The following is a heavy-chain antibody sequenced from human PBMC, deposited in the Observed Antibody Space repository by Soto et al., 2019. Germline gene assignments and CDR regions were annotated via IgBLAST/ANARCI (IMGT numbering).Heavy chain of an antibody. Sequence: EVQLVESGGGLVQPGGSLRLSCAGSGFSFSSYEMNWVRQAPGKGLEWVSYISSSGSTIYYADSVKGRFTIPRDNAKNSLYLQMNSLRAEDTAVYYCARRVTSRYYFYGMDVWGQGTTVTVSS. V-gene: IGHV3-48*03. CDR1: GFSFSSYE. J-gene: IGHJ6*02. CDR3: ARRVTSRYYFYGMDV. CDR2: ISSSGSTI. D-gene: IGHD4-17*01.